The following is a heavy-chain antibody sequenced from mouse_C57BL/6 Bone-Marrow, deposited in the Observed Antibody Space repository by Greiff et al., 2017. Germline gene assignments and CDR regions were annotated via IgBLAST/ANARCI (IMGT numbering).Heavy chain of an antibody. J-gene: IGHJ3*01. CDR1: GFNIKNTY. CDR2: IDPANGNT. D-gene: IGHD2-4*01. Sequence: VQLQQSVAELVRPGASVKLSCTASGFNIKNTYMHWVKQRPEQGLEWIGRIDPANGNTKYAPKFQGKATIPADTSSNTAYLQLSGLTSADTAIYYCAPLSAMITPLANGGQGTLVTVSA. V-gene: IGHV14-3*01. CDR3: APLSAMITPLAN.